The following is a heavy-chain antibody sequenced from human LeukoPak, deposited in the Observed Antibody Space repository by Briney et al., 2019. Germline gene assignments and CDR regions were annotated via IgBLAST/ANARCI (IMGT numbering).Heavy chain of an antibody. J-gene: IGHJ6*03. Sequence: ASVKVSCKPSGYSFSNFFMHWGRQSPGHGLEWMGIINPCGGSISYAKMFPARVTTTTAMSTSTGYIELCSLRSGDTGAYYCARGYGRGCICFLDAPDYNYYYIYIWSKGTTVTVSS. V-gene: IGHV1-46*01. CDR2: INPCGGSI. CDR1: GYSFSNFF. CDR3: ARGYGRGCICFLDAPDYNYYYIYI. D-gene: IGHD2-15*01.